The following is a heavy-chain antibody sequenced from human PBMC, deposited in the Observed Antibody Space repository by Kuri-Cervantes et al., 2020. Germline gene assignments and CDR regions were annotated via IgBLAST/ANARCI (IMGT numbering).Heavy chain of an antibody. Sequence: GGSLRLSCAASGFIFSNFWMSWVRQAPGRGLEWVAKIKQDGSEKYYADSVKGRFTISRDNSKNTLFLQMHSLRAEETAVYHCAKGPVGSGYYLSIHDAPYFDYWGQGTLVTVSS. J-gene: IGHJ4*02. CDR3: AKGPVGSGYYLSIHDAPYFDY. CDR2: IKQDGSEK. V-gene: IGHV3-7*05. D-gene: IGHD3-22*01. CDR1: GFIFSNFW.